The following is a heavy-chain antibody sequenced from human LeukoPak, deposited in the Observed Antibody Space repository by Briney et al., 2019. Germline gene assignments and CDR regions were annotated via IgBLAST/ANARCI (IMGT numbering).Heavy chain of an antibody. J-gene: IGHJ6*02. Sequence: ASVKVSCKASGYTFTSYDINWVRQATGQGLEWMGWMNPNSGNTGYAQMFQGRVTMTRNTSISTAYMELSSLRSEDTAVYYCARGSDYYDSSGYGYYYYGMDVWGQGTTVTVSS. CDR1: GYTFTSYD. D-gene: IGHD3-22*01. CDR2: MNPNSGNT. V-gene: IGHV1-8*01. CDR3: ARGSDYYDSSGYGYYYYGMDV.